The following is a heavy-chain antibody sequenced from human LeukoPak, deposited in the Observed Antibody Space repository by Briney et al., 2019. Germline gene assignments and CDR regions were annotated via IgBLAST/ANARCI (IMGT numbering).Heavy chain of an antibody. D-gene: IGHD5-18*01. CDR1: GFTFSSYG. CDR3: ANGGAIAMAPYY. J-gene: IGHJ4*02. V-gene: IGHV3-30*18. Sequence: QPGRSLRLSCAASGFTFSSYGMHWVRQAPGKGLEWVAVISYDGSNKYYADSVKGRFTISRDNSKNPLYLQMNSLRAEDTAVYYYANGGAIAMAPYYWGQGTLVTVSS. CDR2: ISYDGSNK.